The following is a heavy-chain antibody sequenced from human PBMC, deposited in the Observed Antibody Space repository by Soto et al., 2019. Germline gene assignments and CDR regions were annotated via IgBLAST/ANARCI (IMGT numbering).Heavy chain of an antibody. Sequence: QVQLVQSGAEVKKPGSSVKVSCKASGGTFSSYTISWVRQAPGQGLEWMGRIIPILGIANYAQKFQGRVTITADKSTSTAYMELSSLRSEDTAVYYCARETCSGGSCPLDYRGQGTLVTVSS. CDR1: GGTFSSYT. CDR2: IIPILGIA. J-gene: IGHJ4*02. CDR3: ARETCSGGSCPLDY. D-gene: IGHD2-15*01. V-gene: IGHV1-69*08.